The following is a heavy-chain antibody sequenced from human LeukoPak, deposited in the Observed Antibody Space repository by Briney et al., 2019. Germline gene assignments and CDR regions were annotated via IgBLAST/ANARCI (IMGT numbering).Heavy chain of an antibody. CDR1: GYTFTGYY. CDR3: ARARLLWFGVLDSPYYFDY. Sequence: ASVKVSCEAAGYTFTGYYMHWVRQAPGQGLEWMGWINPNSGGTNYAQKFQGRVTMTRDTSISTAYMELSRLRSDDTAVYYCARARLLWFGVLDSPYYFDYWGQGTLVTVSS. D-gene: IGHD3-10*01. J-gene: IGHJ4*02. V-gene: IGHV1-2*02. CDR2: INPNSGGT.